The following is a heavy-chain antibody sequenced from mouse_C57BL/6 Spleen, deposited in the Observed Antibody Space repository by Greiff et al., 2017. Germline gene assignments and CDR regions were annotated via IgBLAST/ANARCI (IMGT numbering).Heavy chain of an antibody. CDR2: IDPSDSYT. V-gene: IGHV1-69*01. D-gene: IGHD1-1*02. Sequence: VQLQQSGAELVMPGASVKLSCKASGYTFTSYWMHWVKQRPGQGLEWIGEIDPSDSYTNYNQKFKGKSTLTVDKSSSTAYMQLSSLTSEDSAVYYCARNYHSWFAYWGQGTLVTVSA. CDR1: GYTFTSYW. CDR3: ARNYHSWFAY. J-gene: IGHJ3*01.